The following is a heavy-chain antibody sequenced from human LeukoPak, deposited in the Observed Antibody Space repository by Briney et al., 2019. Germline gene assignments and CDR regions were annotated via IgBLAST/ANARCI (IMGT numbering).Heavy chain of an antibody. Sequence: GGSLRLSCAASGLTFSSFSFNWVRQGPGKGLEWVSSMKVVAGYIYYADSVKGRFTISRDNAKNSLYLQMNSLRAEDTGVYYCARLRRNSDKSGFYYYYDYWGQGTLVTVSS. D-gene: IGHD3-22*01. CDR3: ARLRRNSDKSGFYYYYDY. CDR2: MKVVAGYI. V-gene: IGHV3-21*06. CDR1: GLTFSSFS. J-gene: IGHJ4*02.